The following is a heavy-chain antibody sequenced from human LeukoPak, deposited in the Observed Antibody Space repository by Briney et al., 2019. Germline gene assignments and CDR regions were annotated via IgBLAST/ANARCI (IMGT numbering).Heavy chain of an antibody. J-gene: IGHJ5*02. CDR3: ARDHCSSTSCFLPGGWFDP. V-gene: IGHV4-4*07. CDR1: GGSISSYY. D-gene: IGHD2-2*01. Sequence: SETLSLTCTASGGSISSYYWSWIRQPAGKGLEWIGRIYTSGSTNYNPSLKSRVTMSVDTSKNQFSLKLSSVTAADTAVYYCARDHCSSTSCFLPGGWFDPWGQGTLVTVSS. CDR2: IYTSGST.